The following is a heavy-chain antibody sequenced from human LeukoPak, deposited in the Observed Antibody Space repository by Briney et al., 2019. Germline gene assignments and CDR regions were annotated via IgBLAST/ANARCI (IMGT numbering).Heavy chain of an antibody. Sequence: GGSLRLSCAASGFTFSSYWMHWVRQAPGKGLVWVSRINSDGSSTSYADSVRGRFSISRDNAKNTLYLQMNSLRAEDTAVYYCARGFEYCSGGSCYDWFDPWGQGTLVTVSS. CDR1: GFTFSSYW. V-gene: IGHV3-74*01. J-gene: IGHJ5*02. CDR2: INSDGSST. D-gene: IGHD2-15*01. CDR3: ARGFEYCSGGSCYDWFDP.